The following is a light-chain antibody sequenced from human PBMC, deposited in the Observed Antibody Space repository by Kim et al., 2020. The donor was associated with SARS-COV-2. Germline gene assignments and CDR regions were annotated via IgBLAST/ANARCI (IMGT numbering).Light chain of an antibody. CDR2: GAS. Sequence: SPGDRGPLSCRASQTVSSGYLAWYQQRPGQAPRLLIYGASNRATGIPDRFSGGGSGTDFTLTINSLKPEDSATYFCQQYGHPPRTFGQGTKVDIK. J-gene: IGKJ1*01. CDR3: QQYGHPPRT. V-gene: IGKV3-20*01. CDR1: QTVSSGY.